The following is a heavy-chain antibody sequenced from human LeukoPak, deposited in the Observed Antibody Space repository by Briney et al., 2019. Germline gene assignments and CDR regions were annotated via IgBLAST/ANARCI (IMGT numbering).Heavy chain of an antibody. V-gene: IGHV3-30*04. Sequence: GRSLRLSCAASGFTFSSYAMHWVRQAPGKGLERVAVISYDGSNKYYADSVKGRFTISRDNSKNTLYLQMNSLRAEDTAVYYCARDSSMDVWGQGTTVTVSS. CDR2: ISYDGSNK. CDR3: ARDSSMDV. CDR1: GFTFSSYA. J-gene: IGHJ6*02.